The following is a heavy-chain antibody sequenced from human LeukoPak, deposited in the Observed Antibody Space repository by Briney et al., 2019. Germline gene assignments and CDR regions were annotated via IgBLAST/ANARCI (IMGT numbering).Heavy chain of an antibody. D-gene: IGHD2-2*01. J-gene: IGHJ6*03. Sequence: SVKVSCKASGGTFSSYAISWVRQAPGQGLEWMGGIIPIFGTANYAQKFQGRVTITRNTSISTAYMELSSLRSEDTAVYYCARGDCSSTSCSRGYYYYYMDVWGKGTTVTVSS. V-gene: IGHV1-69*05. CDR2: IIPIFGTA. CDR3: ARGDCSSTSCSRGYYYYYMDV. CDR1: GGTFSSYA.